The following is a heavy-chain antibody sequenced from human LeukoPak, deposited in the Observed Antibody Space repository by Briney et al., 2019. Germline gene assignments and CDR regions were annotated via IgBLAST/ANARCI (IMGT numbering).Heavy chain of an antibody. J-gene: IGHJ4*02. Sequence: PGGSLRLSCAASGFTFSSYWMSWVRQAPGKGLEWVANIKQDGSEKYYVDSVKGRFTISRDNAKNSLYLQMNSLRAEDTAVYYCARDNRLGWSANYFDYWGQGTLVTVSS. D-gene: IGHD4-23*01. V-gene: IGHV3-7*01. CDR1: GFTFSSYW. CDR2: IKQDGSEK. CDR3: ARDNRLGWSANYFDY.